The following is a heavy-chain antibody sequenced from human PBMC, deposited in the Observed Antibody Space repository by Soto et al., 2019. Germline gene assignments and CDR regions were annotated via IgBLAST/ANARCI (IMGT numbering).Heavy chain of an antibody. D-gene: IGHD2-2*01. CDR1: GGSISSGGYY. CDR2: IYYSGST. CDR3: ARTIVVVPAADWYFDY. Sequence: SETLSLTCTVSGGSISSGGYYWSWIRQHPGKGLEWIGYIYYSGSTYYNPSLKSRVTISVDTSKNQFSLKLSSVTAADTAMYYCARTIVVVPAADWYFDYWGQGTLVTVSS. J-gene: IGHJ4*02. V-gene: IGHV4-31*03.